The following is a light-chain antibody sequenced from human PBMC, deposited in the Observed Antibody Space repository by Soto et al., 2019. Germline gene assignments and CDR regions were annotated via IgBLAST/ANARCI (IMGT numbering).Light chain of an antibody. CDR2: DAS. CDR1: QSVSSY. J-gene: IGKJ2*01. V-gene: IGKV3-11*01. CDR3: QRRSNWPPEYT. Sequence: EIVLTQSPATLSLSPGDRATLSCRASQSVSSYLAWYQQKPGQAPRLLIYDASNRATGIPARFSGSGSGTDFTLTISSLEPEDFALYYCQRRSNWPPEYTFGQGTKLEIK.